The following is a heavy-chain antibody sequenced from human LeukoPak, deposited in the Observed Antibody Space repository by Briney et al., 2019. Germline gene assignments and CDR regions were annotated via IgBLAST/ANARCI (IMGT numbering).Heavy chain of an antibody. CDR3: ASWGVAATGFDY. V-gene: IGHV4-30-2*01. CDR1: GGSISSGGYS. D-gene: IGHD2-15*01. CDR2: IYHSGST. Sequence: SQTLSLTCAVSGGSISSGGYSWSWIRQPPGKGLEWIGYIYHSGSTYYNPSLKSRVTISVDTSKNQFSLKLSSVTAADTAVYYCASWGVAATGFDYWGQGTLVTVSS. J-gene: IGHJ4*02.